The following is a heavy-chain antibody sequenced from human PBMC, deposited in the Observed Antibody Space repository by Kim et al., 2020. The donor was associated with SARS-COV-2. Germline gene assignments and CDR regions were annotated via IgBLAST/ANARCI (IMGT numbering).Heavy chain of an antibody. J-gene: IGHJ4*02. CDR1: GYSFTNYW. CDR3: ASASSSGWYV. CDR2: IYPGDSDT. V-gene: IGHV5-51*01. Sequence: GESLQISCKGSGYSFTNYWIGWVRQMPGKGLEWVGIIYPGDSDTRYSPSFQGQVTISADKSISTAYLQWSSLKASDTAKYYCASASSSGWYVWGQGTLVTVSS. D-gene: IGHD6-19*01.